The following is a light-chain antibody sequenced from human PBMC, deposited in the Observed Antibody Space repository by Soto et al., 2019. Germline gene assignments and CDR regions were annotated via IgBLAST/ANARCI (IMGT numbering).Light chain of an antibody. V-gene: IGLV1-40*01. Sequence: QSVLTQPPSLSGAPGQNIIISCTGGGSNIGAGFDVHWYQQLPGTAPKLLIYGNTNRPSGVPDRFSGSKSGTSASLVITGLQAEDAADYYCQSYDTGLSGPVVFGGGTKVTVL. CDR2: GNT. J-gene: IGLJ2*01. CDR1: GSNIGAGFD. CDR3: QSYDTGLSGPVV.